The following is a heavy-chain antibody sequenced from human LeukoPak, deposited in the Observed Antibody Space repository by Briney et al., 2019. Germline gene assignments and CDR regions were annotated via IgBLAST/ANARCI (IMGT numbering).Heavy chain of an antibody. CDR1: GGTFSTYA. J-gene: IGHJ5*01. Sequence: GASVKVSCKASGGTFSTYAISWVRQAPGQGLEWMGGIIPILGTANCAQEFKGRVTITADEFTGTAYMELSSLRSEDTAVFYCASNTNYYENTGHYVLDSWGQGTLVTVSS. V-gene: IGHV1-69*13. D-gene: IGHD3-22*01. CDR3: ASNTNYYENTGHYVLDS. CDR2: IIPILGTA.